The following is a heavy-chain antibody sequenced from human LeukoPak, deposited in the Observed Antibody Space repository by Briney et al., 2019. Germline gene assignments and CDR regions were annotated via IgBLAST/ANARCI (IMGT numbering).Heavy chain of an antibody. D-gene: IGHD3-9*01. Sequence: SETLSLTCTVSGGSISSYYWSWIRQPPGKGLEWIGYIYYSGGTNYNPSLKSRVTISVDTSKNQFSLKLSSVTAADTAVYYCARHRVYYDILTGHRRGYYYYGMDVWGQGTTVTVSS. J-gene: IGHJ6*02. CDR1: GGSISSYY. V-gene: IGHV4-59*08. CDR3: ARHRVYYDILTGHRRGYYYYGMDV. CDR2: IYYSGGT.